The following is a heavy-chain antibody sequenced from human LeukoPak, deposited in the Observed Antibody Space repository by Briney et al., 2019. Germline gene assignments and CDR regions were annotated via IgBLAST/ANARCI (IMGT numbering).Heavy chain of an antibody. D-gene: IGHD2-2*01. J-gene: IGHJ4*02. Sequence: PGGSLRLSCAASGFTFSSYGMRWVRQAPGKGLEWVAFIRYDGSNKYYADSVKGRFTISRDNSKNTLYLQMNSLRAEDTAVYYCANMNIVVVPAATPNYWGQGTLVTVSS. CDR3: ANMNIVVVPAATPNY. CDR1: GFTFSSYG. V-gene: IGHV3-30*02. CDR2: IRYDGSNK.